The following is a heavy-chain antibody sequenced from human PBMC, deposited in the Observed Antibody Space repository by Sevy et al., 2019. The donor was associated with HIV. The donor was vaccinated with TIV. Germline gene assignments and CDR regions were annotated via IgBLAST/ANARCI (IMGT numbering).Heavy chain of an antibody. Sequence: GGSLRLSCAASGFTFSSYGIHWVRQAPGKGLEWVAVISYDGSNKFYADSVKGRFTISRDNSQNTLYLQMNSLRAEDTDWYYCPKGRYYGSGGPYYFDYWGQGTLVTVSS. J-gene: IGHJ4*02. CDR2: ISYDGSNK. CDR3: PKGRYYGSGGPYYFDY. D-gene: IGHD3-10*01. CDR1: GFTFSSYG. V-gene: IGHV3-30*18.